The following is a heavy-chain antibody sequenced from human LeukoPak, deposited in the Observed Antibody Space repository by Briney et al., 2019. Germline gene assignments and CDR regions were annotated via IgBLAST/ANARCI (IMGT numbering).Heavy chain of an antibody. V-gene: IGHV4-4*07. CDR3: ARARGGSGSYGHFDY. Sequence: SETLTLTCTVSGASISRYYWTWIRQPAGEGLEWIGRIYSSGSTNYNPSLKSRVTMSLDTSKNQFSLRLSSVTAADTAVCYCARARGGSGSYGHFDYWGQGTLVTVSS. CDR2: IYSSGST. J-gene: IGHJ4*02. CDR1: GASISRYY. D-gene: IGHD1-26*01.